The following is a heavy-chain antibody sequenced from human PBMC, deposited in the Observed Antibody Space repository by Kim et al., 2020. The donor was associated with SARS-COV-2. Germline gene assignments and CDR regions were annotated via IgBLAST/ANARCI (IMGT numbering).Heavy chain of an antibody. CDR1: GFTFGDYA. Sequence: GGSLRLSCTASGFTFGDYAMSWFRQAPGKGLEWVGFIRSKAYGGTTEYAASVKGRFTISRDDSKGIAYLQMNSLKTEDTAVYYCTRDGGRDGYAFDYWGQGTLVTVSS. J-gene: IGHJ4*02. CDR2: IRSKAYGGTT. D-gene: IGHD5-12*01. CDR3: TRDGGRDGYAFDY. V-gene: IGHV3-49*03.